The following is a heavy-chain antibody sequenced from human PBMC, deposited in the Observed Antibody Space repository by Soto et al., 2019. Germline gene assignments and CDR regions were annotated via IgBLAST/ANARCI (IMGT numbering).Heavy chain of an antibody. J-gene: IGHJ4*02. CDR2: INQDGGVT. Sequence: LRRSCVASWFTFVSSFMGWIRQAAGKGLEWVANINQDGGVTYYVDSVEGRFTISRDNTKDSLYLQMNSLRGEDTAIYYCARYYRGSGRYFFDYWGQGTPVTVSS. V-gene: IGHV3-7*03. CDR1: WFTFVSSF. D-gene: IGHD6-19*01. CDR3: ARYYRGSGRYFFDY.